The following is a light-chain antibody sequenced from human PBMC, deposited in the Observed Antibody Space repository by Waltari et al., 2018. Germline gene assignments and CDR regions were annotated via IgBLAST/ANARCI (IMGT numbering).Light chain of an antibody. CDR1: SSDVGGYNY. J-gene: IGLJ3*02. CDR2: EVS. Sequence: QSALTQPASVSGSPGQSLTISCTGTSSDVGGYNYVSWYQQHPGKAPKLMIYEVSNRPSWVSNRFSGSKSGNTASLTISGLQAEDEADYYCSSYTSSSTRVFGGGTKLTVL. V-gene: IGLV2-14*01. CDR3: SSYTSSSTRV.